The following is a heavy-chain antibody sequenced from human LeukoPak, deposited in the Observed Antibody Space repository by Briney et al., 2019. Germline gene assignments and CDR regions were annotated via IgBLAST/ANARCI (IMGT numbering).Heavy chain of an antibody. CDR1: GFTFSDYY. J-gene: IGHJ3*02. D-gene: IGHD2-21*01. Sequence: GGSLRLSCAASGFTFSDYYMSWIRQAPGKGLEWVSYISSSSSYTNYEDSVKGRFTISRDNAKNSLYLQMYSLRAEDTAVYYCARSLIADGAFDIWGQGTMVTVSS. V-gene: IGHV3-11*06. CDR3: ARSLIADGAFDI. CDR2: ISSSSSYT.